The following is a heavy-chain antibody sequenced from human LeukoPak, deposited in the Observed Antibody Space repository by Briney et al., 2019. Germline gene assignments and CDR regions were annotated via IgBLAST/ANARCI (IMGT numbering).Heavy chain of an antibody. V-gene: IGHV4-61*02. CDR2: VYSSGST. Sequence: TSQTLSLTCTVSGGSISSGSYYWSWIRQPAGKGLEWIGRVYSSGSTDYNPSLKSRLSISVDTSKNQFSLKLSSVTAAATAVYYCARAPQRSYQHNWCDPWGQGTLVTVSS. D-gene: IGHD2-21*01. CDR1: GGSISSGSYY. J-gene: IGHJ5*02. CDR3: ARAPQRSYQHNWCDP.